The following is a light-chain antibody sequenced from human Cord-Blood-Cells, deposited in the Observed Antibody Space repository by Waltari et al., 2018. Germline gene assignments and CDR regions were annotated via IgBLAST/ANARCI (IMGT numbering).Light chain of an antibody. Sequence: DIHMTQSPSSLSATVGDRVTITCRASKSISSYLNWYQQKPGKAPKLLIYAASSLQSGVPSRFSGSGSGTDFTLTISSLQPEDFATYYCQQSYSTPLTVGGGTKVEIK. J-gene: IGKJ4*01. CDR3: QQSYSTPLT. V-gene: IGKV1-39*01. CDR1: KSISSY. CDR2: AAS.